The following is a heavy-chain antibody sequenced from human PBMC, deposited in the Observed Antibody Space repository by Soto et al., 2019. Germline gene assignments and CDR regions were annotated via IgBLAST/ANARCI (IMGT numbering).Heavy chain of an antibody. V-gene: IGHV4-30-4*01. Sequence: QVQLQESVPGLVKPSQTLSLTCTVSGGAIISGDYYWSWIRQPPGQGLEWIGYIYYSGSTYYNPSLKSRVTIAVDTSKNQFTLKQSSVTAAETAVYYWARASGYYDYTWGSYSIDYFDSWGQGTLVTVSS. D-gene: IGHD3-16*01. CDR2: IYYSGST. CDR1: GGAIISGDYY. J-gene: IGHJ4*02. CDR3: ARASGYYDYTWGSYSIDYFDS.